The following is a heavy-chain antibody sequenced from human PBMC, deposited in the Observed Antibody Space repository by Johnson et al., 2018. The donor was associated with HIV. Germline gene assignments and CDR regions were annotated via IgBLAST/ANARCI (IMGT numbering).Heavy chain of an antibody. Sequence: VQLVESGGGLVQPGGSLRLSCSASGFSVSSNYMTWVRQAPGKGLEWVSVIYSGGNTYYADSVKGRFSISRDNSKNTVYLQMNSLRPEDTAVYYCSKSTQATIARESGPYGAFDIWGQGTMDTVSS. J-gene: IGHJ3*02. D-gene: IGHD3-10*01. CDR3: SKSTQATIARESGPYGAFDI. CDR1: GFSVSSNY. CDR2: IYSGGNT. V-gene: IGHV3-66*02.